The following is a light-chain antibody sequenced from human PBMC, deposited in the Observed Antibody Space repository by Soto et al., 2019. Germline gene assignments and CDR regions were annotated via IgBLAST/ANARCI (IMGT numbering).Light chain of an antibody. CDR3: QQYNNWPQT. V-gene: IGKV3-15*01. CDR2: GAS. J-gene: IGKJ1*01. Sequence: EIVMTQSPATLSVSPGERATLSCRASQSVSSNLAWYQQKPGQAPRLLIYGASTRATGIPARLSGSGSGREFTLTISSLQSEDFAVYYCQQYNNWPQTFGQGTKVEIK. CDR1: QSVSSN.